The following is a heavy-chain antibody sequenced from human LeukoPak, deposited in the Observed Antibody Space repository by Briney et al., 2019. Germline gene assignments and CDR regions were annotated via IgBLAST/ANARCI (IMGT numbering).Heavy chain of an antibody. CDR1: GFTFSNYG. CDR2: VWFDGSDK. CDR3: ATAFTVVEAFDI. V-gene: IGHV3-30*02. D-gene: IGHD4-23*01. J-gene: IGHJ3*02. Sequence: GGSLRLSCAASGFTFSNYGMHWVRQAPGKGLEWVAVVWFDGSDKYYADSVKGRFSISRDNSKNTLFLQMSSLRSEDTAVYYCATAFTVVEAFDIWGQGTMVTVSS.